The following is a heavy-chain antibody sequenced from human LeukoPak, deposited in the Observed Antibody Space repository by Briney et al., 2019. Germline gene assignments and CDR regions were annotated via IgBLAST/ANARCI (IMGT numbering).Heavy chain of an antibody. J-gene: IGHJ3*02. CDR3: VRDRDSSYRRGVFDI. CDR1: GFTFSSYE. D-gene: IGHD6-6*01. Sequence: SGGSLRLSCAASGFTFSSYEMNWVRQAPGKGLEWVSYISSSGSTIYYADSVKGRFTISRDNAKNSLYLQMNSLRAEDTAVYYCVRDRDSSYRRGVFDIWGQGTMVTVSS. CDR2: ISSSGSTI. V-gene: IGHV3-48*03.